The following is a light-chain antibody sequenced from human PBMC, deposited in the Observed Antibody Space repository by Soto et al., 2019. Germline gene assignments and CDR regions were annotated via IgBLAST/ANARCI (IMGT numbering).Light chain of an antibody. CDR3: QQYGNSQWT. V-gene: IGKV3-20*01. CDR1: QSVNSSY. CDR2: VAS. J-gene: IGKJ1*01. Sequence: EIVLTQSPGTLSLSPGERATLSCRASQSVNSSYSAWYQQKPGPAPRLLLYVASSRVTGIPDRFRGSGSGAELSLTISRLEPEDFSVYYCQQYGNSQWTFGPGTKVEIK.